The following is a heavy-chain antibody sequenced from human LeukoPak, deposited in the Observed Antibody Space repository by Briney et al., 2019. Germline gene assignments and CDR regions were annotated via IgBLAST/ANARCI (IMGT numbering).Heavy chain of an antibody. D-gene: IGHD4-11*01. J-gene: IGHJ4*02. CDR3: AITYSNYFEY. CDR1: GGSISSSSYY. V-gene: IGHV4-39*01. Sequence: SETLSLTCTVSGGSISSSSYYWGWIRQPPGKGLEWIGSIYYSGRTYYTPSLKSRVTISVDTSKNQFSLKLSSVTAADTAVYYCAITYSNYFEYWGQGSLVTVSS. CDR2: IYYSGRT.